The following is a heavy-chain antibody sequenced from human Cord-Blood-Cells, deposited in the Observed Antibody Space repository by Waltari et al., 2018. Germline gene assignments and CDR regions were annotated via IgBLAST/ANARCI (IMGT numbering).Heavy chain of an antibody. Sequence: QVQLQQWGAGLLKPSETLSLTCAVYGGSFSGYYWSWIRQPPGKGLEWIGEINHSGSTNYNPSLKSRVTISVDTSKNQFSLKLSSVTAADTAVYYCARVSSSWYAFDIWGQGTMVTVSS. D-gene: IGHD6-13*01. CDR2: INHSGST. CDR3: ARVSSSWYAFDI. J-gene: IGHJ3*02. V-gene: IGHV4-34*01. CDR1: GGSFSGYY.